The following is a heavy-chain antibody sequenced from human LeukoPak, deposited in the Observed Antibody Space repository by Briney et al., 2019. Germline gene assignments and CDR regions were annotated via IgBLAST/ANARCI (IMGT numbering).Heavy chain of an antibody. Sequence: GGSLRLSCAASGFTFSSYWMSWVRQARGKGLEWVANIKQDGSEKYYVDSVKGRFTISRDNAKNSLYLQMNSLRAEDTAVYYCARGEYCSSTSCFLSAEYFQHWGQGTLVTVSS. CDR2: IKQDGSEK. CDR3: ARGEYCSSTSCFLSAEYFQH. V-gene: IGHV3-7*01. J-gene: IGHJ1*01. D-gene: IGHD2-2*01. CDR1: GFTFSSYW.